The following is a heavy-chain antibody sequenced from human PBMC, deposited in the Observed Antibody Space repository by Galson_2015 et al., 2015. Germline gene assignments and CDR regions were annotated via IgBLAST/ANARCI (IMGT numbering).Heavy chain of an antibody. Sequence: SLRLSCAASGFTVSSNYMSWVRQAPGKGLEWVSVIYSGGSTYYADSVKGRFTISRDNSKNTLYLQMNSLRAEDTAVYYCARVGSPRFPTGLDYWGQGTLVTVSS. V-gene: IGHV3-53*01. CDR1: GFTVSSNY. CDR3: ARVGSPRFPTGLDY. J-gene: IGHJ4*02. D-gene: IGHD1-14*01. CDR2: IYSGGST.